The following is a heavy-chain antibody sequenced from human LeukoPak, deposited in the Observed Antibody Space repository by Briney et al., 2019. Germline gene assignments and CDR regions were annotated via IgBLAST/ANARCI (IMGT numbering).Heavy chain of an antibody. Sequence: PSETLSLTCNVSGVSISSYYWSWIRQPAGKGLEWIGYIYYSGSTNYNPSLKSRVTISVDTSKNQFSLKLSSVTAADTAVYYCARVYYSSSYDYWYFNLWGRGTLVTVSS. J-gene: IGHJ2*01. CDR1: GVSISSYY. D-gene: IGHD6-13*01. CDR3: ARVYYSSSYDYWYFNL. V-gene: IGHV4-59*01. CDR2: IYYSGST.